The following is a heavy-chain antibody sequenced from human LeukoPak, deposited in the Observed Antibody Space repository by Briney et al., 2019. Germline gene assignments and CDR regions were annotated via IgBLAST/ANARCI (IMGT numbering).Heavy chain of an antibody. V-gene: IGHV4-34*01. CDR2: INHSGST. D-gene: IGHD6-19*01. J-gene: IGHJ5*02. CDR3: ARHDMDSSGQNWFDP. Sequence: NPSETLSLTCAVYGGSFSGYYWSWIRQPPGKGLEWIGEINHSGSTNYNPSLKSRVTISVDTSKNQFSLKLSSVTAADTAVYYCARHDMDSSGQNWFDPWGQGTLVTVSS. CDR1: GGSFSGYY.